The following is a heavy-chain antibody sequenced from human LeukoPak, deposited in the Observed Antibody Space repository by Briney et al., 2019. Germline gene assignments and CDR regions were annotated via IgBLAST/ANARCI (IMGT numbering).Heavy chain of an antibody. CDR2: IRSKAHGGTT. Sequence: GGSLRLSCTASGFTFGDYAMSWFRQAPGEGLEWVGFIRSKAHGGTTEYAASVKGRFTISRDDSKSIAYLQMDSLKTEDTAVYYCTRAGRYCSGGRCYSFYWGEGT. J-gene: IGHJ1*01. D-gene: IGHD2-15*01. CDR3: TRAGRYCSGGRCYSFY. CDR1: GFTFGDYA. V-gene: IGHV3-49*03.